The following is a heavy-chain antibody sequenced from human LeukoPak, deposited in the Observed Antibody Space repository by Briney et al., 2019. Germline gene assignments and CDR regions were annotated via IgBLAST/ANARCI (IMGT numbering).Heavy chain of an antibody. CDR3: TRGAGWLIDY. D-gene: IGHD3-16*01. CDR2: FLNSGTS. CDR1: GFTFDDYA. Sequence: GSLRLSCAASGFTFDDYAMHWIRQPPGKGLEWIAYFLNSGTSTYNPSLKSRVTISADTSKNQFSLKLNSLTTADTAVYYCTRGAGWLIDYWGQGILVTVSS. J-gene: IGHJ4*02. V-gene: IGHV4-59*01.